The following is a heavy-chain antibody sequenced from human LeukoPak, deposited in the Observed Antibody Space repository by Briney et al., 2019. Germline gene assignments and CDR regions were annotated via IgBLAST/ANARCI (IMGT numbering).Heavy chain of an antibody. D-gene: IGHD7-27*01. Sequence: SQTLSLTCTVSGGSISSGNYYWTWIRQPAGKGLEWIGHIYTSGTTNYNPPLKSRLTISMDTSKSQFSLKLSSVTAADTAVYYCASRKLGNDYWGQGTLVTVSS. CDR2: IYTSGTT. CDR1: GGSISSGNYY. CDR3: ASRKLGNDY. V-gene: IGHV4-61*09. J-gene: IGHJ4*02.